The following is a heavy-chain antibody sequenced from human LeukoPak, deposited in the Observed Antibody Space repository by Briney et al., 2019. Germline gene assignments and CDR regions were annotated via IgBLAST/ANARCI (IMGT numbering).Heavy chain of an antibody. J-gene: IGHJ6*01. CDR3: ATLHFYAMGV. Sequence: GSLRLSCAASGFSISSYAMHWVRQAPGRGLEWVAVISSRGNNKYYADSVKGRFTISRDNSRNTLYLEMNSLRAEDTAAYYCATLHFYAMGVWGQGTTVTVSS. V-gene: IGHV3-30-3*01. CDR1: GFSISSYA. CDR2: ISSRGNNK.